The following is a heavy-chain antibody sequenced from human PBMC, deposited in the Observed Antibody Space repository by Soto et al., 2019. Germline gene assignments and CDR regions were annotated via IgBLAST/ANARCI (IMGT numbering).Heavy chain of an antibody. Sequence: QVQLVQSGAEVKKPGSSVKVSCKASGGTFSSYAISWVRQAPGQGLEWMGGIIPIFGTANYAQKFQGRVTITADESTSTAYMELSSRSSEDTAVYYCAILPRGYSYVLEDYWGQGTLVTVSS. D-gene: IGHD5-18*01. CDR1: GGTFSSYA. V-gene: IGHV1-69*12. J-gene: IGHJ4*02. CDR2: IIPIFGTA. CDR3: AILPRGYSYVLEDY.